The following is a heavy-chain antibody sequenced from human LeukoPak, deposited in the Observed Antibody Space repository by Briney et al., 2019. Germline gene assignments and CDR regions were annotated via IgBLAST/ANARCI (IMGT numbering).Heavy chain of an antibody. CDR1: GGTFSSYA. CDR3: ARSFGAYSYGADY. CDR2: IIPIFGTA. Sequence: GASVKVSCKASGGTFSSYAISWVRQAPGQGLEWMGRIIPIFGTANYAQKFQGRVTITTDESTSTAYMELSSLRSEDTAVYYCARSFGAYSYGADYWGQGTLVTVSS. V-gene: IGHV1-69*05. D-gene: IGHD5-18*01. J-gene: IGHJ4*02.